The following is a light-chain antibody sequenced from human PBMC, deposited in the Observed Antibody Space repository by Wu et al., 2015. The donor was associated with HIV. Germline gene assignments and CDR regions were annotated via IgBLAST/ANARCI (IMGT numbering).Light chain of an antibody. Sequence: DIQMTQSPSTLSAFVGDRVTITCRASQIISGWLAWYQQKPGKAPKLLIYKTSSLESGVPPRFSGSGSGTEFTLTISSLQPDDFATYYCQQYNSYSSWTFGQGTKVEIK. V-gene: IGKV1-5*03. CDR3: QQYNSYSSWT. CDR2: KTS. CDR1: QIISGW. J-gene: IGKJ1*01.